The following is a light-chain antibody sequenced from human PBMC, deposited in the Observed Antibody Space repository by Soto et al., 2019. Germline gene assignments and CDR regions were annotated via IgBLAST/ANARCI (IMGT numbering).Light chain of an antibody. CDR1: SSNVGSSNG. Sequence: QSALTQPPSVSGSPGQSVAISCTGTSSNVGSSNGVSWYQQPPGTAPKLMLYDVSNRPSGVPDRFSGSKSGNTASLTISGLQAEDEADYYCSSYTSSNTYVFGTGTKLTVL. CDR3: SSYTSSNTYV. J-gene: IGLJ1*01. V-gene: IGLV2-18*02. CDR2: DVS.